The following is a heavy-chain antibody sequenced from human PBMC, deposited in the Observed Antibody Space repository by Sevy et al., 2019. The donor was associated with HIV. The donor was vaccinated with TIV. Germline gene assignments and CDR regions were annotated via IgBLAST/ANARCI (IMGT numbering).Heavy chain of an antibody. CDR3: ATKKIDRGYSYDTDY. V-gene: IGHV3-30*03. Sequence: GGSLRLSCAASGFTFSSYGMHWVRQAPGKGLEWVAVISYHESNKFYADSVKGRFTIYRDNSKNMLYLQMDNLRAEDTAVYYCATKKIDRGYSYDTDYWGQGTLVTVSS. CDR1: GFTFSSYG. J-gene: IGHJ4*02. CDR2: ISYHESNK. D-gene: IGHD5-18*01.